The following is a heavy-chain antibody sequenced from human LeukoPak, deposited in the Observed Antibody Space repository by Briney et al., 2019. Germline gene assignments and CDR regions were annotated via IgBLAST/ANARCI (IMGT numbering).Heavy chain of an antibody. J-gene: IGHJ3*02. V-gene: IGHV3-74*01. Sequence: GGSLRLSCAASGFTFSSYRMHWVRQAPGKGLVWVSRINSDGSSTSYADSVKGRFTISRDNAKNTLYLQMNSLRAEDTAVYYCARVQGHPPNGLDIWGQGTMVTVSS. CDR2: INSDGSST. CDR1: GFTFSSYR. CDR3: ARVQGHPPNGLDI. D-gene: IGHD2-8*01.